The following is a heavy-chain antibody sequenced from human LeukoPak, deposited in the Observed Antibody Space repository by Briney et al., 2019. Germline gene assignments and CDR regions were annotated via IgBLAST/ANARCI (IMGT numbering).Heavy chain of an antibody. Sequence: GGSLRLSCAASGFTFTNYAMSWVRQAPGKGLEWVSAISGSGAKTYYADSVKGRFIISRDNSKNTLYLQMNGLRAEDTAVYYCAKDGPNLPYYHDSSGQNFDYWGQGTLVTVSS. D-gene: IGHD3-22*01. CDR2: ISGSGAKT. CDR3: AKDGPNLPYYHDSSGQNFDY. CDR1: GFTFTNYA. V-gene: IGHV3-23*01. J-gene: IGHJ4*02.